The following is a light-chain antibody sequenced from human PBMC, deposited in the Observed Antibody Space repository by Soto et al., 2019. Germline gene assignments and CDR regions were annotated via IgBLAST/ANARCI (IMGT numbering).Light chain of an antibody. CDR1: SSDVGGYNY. Sequence: QSVLTQPASVSGSHGQSITISCTGTSSDVGGYNYVSWYQQHPGKAPKLMIYDVSNRPSGVSNRFSGSKSGNTASLTISGLQAEDEADYYCSSYTSSSTYVVFGGGTKLTVL. CDR3: SSYTSSSTYVV. J-gene: IGLJ2*01. CDR2: DVS. V-gene: IGLV2-14*01.